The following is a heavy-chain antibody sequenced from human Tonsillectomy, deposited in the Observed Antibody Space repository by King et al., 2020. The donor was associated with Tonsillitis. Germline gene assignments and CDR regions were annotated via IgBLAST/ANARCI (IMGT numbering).Heavy chain of an antibody. Sequence: VQLVESGGGLVKPGGSLRLSCTASGFTFTTYGWNWVRQAPGKGLEWVSFISGNSDYTYFSDSVKGRFTISRDNAKHSLYLQMNSLRAEDTAVYFCSTNXXAVSXXPYYXEYWXXGSLVTVXS. CDR2: ISGNSDYT. CDR1: GFTFTTYG. J-gene: IGHJ4*02. V-gene: IGHV3-21*01. D-gene: IGHD6-19*01. CDR3: STNXXAVSXXPYYXEY.